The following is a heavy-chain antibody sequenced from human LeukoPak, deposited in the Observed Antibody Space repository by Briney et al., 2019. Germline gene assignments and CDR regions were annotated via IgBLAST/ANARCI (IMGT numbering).Heavy chain of an antibody. J-gene: IGHJ4*02. Sequence: GASMKVSCKASGYTFTGYYMHWVRQAPGQGLEWMGWINPNSGGTNYAQKFQGRVTMTRDTSISTAYMELSRLRSDDTAVYYCAREVGGWFSNGLDYWGQGTLVTVSS. CDR3: AREVGGWFSNGLDY. V-gene: IGHV1-2*02. CDR2: INPNSGGT. CDR1: GYTFTGYY. D-gene: IGHD6-19*01.